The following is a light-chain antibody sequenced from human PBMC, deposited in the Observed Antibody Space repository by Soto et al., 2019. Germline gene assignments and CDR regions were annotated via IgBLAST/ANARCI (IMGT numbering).Light chain of an antibody. J-gene: IGLJ1*01. V-gene: IGLV2-14*01. CDR2: EVS. Sequence: QSVLTQPASVSGSPGQSITISCTGTRSDVGGYKYVSWYQQHPGKAPELMIYEVSNRPSGVSNRFSGSKSGNTASLTISGLQAEDEADYYCSSYTSSSTLYVFGTGTKVT. CDR1: RSDVGGYKY. CDR3: SSYTSSSTLYV.